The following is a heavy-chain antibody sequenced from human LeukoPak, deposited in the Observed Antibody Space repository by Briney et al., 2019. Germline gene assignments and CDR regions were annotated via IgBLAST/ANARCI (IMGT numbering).Heavy chain of an antibody. D-gene: IGHD6-6*01. J-gene: IGHJ4*02. V-gene: IGHV4-59*01. CDR3: AREYSTSSEGDYFDY. CDR1: GASITTYY. CDR2: IYHSGST. Sequence: SETLSLTCTVSGASITTYYWTWIRQPPGKGLEWIGYIYHSGSTNYNPSLKSRVTISLDTSRDQFSLRLSSVTAADTAVYFCAREYSTSSEGDYFDYWGQGSLVTVSS.